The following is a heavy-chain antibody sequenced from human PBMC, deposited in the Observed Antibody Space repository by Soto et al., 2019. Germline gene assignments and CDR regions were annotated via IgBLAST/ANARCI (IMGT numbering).Heavy chain of an antibody. D-gene: IGHD3-3*01. V-gene: IGHV1-8*01. CDR2: MNPNSGNT. CDR3: AISFTIFGVVIPQVGYYYGMGV. CDR1: GYTFSSCD. Sequence: ASVKVSCKASGYTFSSCDMNWVRQATGQKLEWMGWMNPNSGNTGYAQKFQGRVTMTRNTSISTAYMELSSLRSEDTAVYYCAISFTIFGVVIPQVGYYYGMGVWGQGTTVT. J-gene: IGHJ6*02.